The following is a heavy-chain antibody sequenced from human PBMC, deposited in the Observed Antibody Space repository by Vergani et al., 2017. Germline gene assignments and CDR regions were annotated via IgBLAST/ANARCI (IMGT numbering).Heavy chain of an antibody. D-gene: IGHD4-17*01. J-gene: IGHJ4*02. V-gene: IGHV4-61*01. CDR3: AGASVTTTLYFDC. Sequence: QVQLQESGPGLVKPSETLSLTCTVSGGSVSSGSYYWSWIRQPPGKGLEWIGYIYYSGGTNYTPSLKSRVTISVDTSKNQFSLKLSSVTAADTAVYYCAGASVTTTLYFDCWGQGTLVTVSS. CDR1: GGSVSSGSYY. CDR2: IYYSGGT.